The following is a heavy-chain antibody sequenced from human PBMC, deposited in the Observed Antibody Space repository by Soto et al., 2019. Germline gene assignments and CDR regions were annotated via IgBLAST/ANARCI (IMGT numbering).Heavy chain of an antibody. CDR1: GFTFAGYA. V-gene: IGHV3-23*01. J-gene: IGHJ4*02. Sequence: EGQLLESGGGLVQPGGSLRLSCAASGFTFAGYAMTWVRQAPGKGLDWVSGISARGDRIYYADSVKGRFTISRDNSKNTLYLQMNSLRVEDTAVYYCAKDLWVGELAIDYWGQGTLVTVSS. CDR2: ISARGDRI. CDR3: AKDLWVGELAIDY. D-gene: IGHD3-10*01.